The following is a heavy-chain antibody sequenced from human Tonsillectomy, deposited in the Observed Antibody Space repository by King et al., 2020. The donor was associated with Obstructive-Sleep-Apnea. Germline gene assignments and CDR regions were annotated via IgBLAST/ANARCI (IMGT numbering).Heavy chain of an antibody. D-gene: IGHD4-17*01. CDR2: IYYSEST. V-gene: IGHV4-30-4*07. CDR1: GGSISSGAYS. CDR3: ARGGDYGDYRTAVGADY. J-gene: IGHJ4*02. Sequence: LQLQESGPGLVKPSQTLSLTCAVSGGSISSGAYSWSWIRQPPGRGLECIGYIYYSESTYYNPSLKSRVTISVDTSKNQFSLQLSSVTAADTAVYYCARGGDYGDYRTAVGADYWGQGTLVTVSS.